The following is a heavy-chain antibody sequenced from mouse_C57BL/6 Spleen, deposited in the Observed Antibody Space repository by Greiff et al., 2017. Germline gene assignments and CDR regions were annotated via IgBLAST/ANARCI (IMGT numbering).Heavy chain of an antibody. D-gene: IGHD2-4*01. CDR2: IDPEDGET. Sequence: VQLQQSGAELVKPGASVKLSCTASGFNIKDYYMHWVKQRTEQGLEWIGRIDPEDGETKYAPKFQGKATLTADTSSNTAYLQLRSLTSEETDVYYYAHFYYYYDAGDYYGMGYWGQGTSVTVSA. J-gene: IGHJ4*01. V-gene: IGHV14-2*01. CDR1: GFNIKDYY. CDR3: AHFYYYYDAGDYYGMGY.